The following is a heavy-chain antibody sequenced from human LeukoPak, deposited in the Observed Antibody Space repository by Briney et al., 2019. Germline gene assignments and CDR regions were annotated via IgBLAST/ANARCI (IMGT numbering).Heavy chain of an antibody. D-gene: IGHD3-22*01. CDR3: ARGQTYYYDSSGSNWFDP. J-gene: IGHJ5*02. CDR1: GGSFSGYY. V-gene: IGHV4-34*01. Sequence: SETLSLTRAVYGGSFSGYYWSWIRQPPGKGLEWIGEINHSGSTNYNPSLKSRVTISVDTSKNQFSLKLSSVTAADTAVYYCARGQTYYYDSSGSNWFDPWGQGTLVTVSS. CDR2: INHSGST.